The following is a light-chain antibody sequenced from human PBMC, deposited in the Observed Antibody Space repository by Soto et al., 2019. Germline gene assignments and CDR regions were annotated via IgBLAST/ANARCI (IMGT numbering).Light chain of an antibody. CDR3: QQYNSPSLT. CDR1: QDIYRW. V-gene: IGKV1-5*01. Sequence: DIQMTQSPSTLSASVGDRVTITCRASQDIYRWLAWYQKKPGKAPNLLIFDASSLKSGVPSRFSGSRSGTEFTLTISSLQPDDFATYYCQQYNSPSLTFGGGTRVQIK. J-gene: IGKJ4*01. CDR2: DAS.